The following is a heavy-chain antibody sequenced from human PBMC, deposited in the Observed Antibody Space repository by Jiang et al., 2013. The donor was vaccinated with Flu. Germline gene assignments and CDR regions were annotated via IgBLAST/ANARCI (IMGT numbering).Heavy chain of an antibody. CDR3: ARHSYSSSWYFHWFDP. V-gene: IGHV3-48*03. Sequence: STIYYADSVKGRFTISRDNAKNSLYLQMNSLRAEDTAVYYCARHSYSSSWYFHWFDPWGQGTLVTVSS. D-gene: IGHD6-13*01. CDR2: STI. J-gene: IGHJ5*02.